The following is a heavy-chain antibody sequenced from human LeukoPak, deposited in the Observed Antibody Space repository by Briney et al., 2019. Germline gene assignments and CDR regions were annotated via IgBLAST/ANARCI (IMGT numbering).Heavy chain of an antibody. Sequence: SETLSLTCTVSGGSSSSSSYYWGWIRQPPGKGREWVGSIYYSGTTFYNPSLKSRLTISVDTSRDQFSLKLSSVTAADTAVYYCASYGSGNSRFFASWGQGTLVTVSS. V-gene: IGHV4-39*01. CDR2: IYYSGTT. CDR3: ASYGSGNSRFFAS. D-gene: IGHD3-10*01. J-gene: IGHJ4*02. CDR1: GGSSSSSSYY.